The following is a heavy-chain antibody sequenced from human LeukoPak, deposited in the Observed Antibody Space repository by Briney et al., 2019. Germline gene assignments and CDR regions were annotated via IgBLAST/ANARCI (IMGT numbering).Heavy chain of an antibody. Sequence: GRSLRLSCAASGFTFSTYAISWVRQAPGKGLEWVSAISGSGGITYYADSVKGRFTISRDNSKNTLYLQMNSLRAEDTAVYYCAKIGCSSNSCYSSSYYYYYGMDVWGQGTTVTVSS. J-gene: IGHJ6*02. CDR1: GFTFSTYA. D-gene: IGHD2-15*01. V-gene: IGHV3-23*01. CDR3: AKIGCSSNSCYSSSYYYYYGMDV. CDR2: ISGSGGIT.